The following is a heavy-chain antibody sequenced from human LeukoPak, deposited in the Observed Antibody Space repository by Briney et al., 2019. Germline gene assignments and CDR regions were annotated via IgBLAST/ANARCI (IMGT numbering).Heavy chain of an antibody. V-gene: IGHV3-11*04. CDR1: GFTFGDYY. Sequence: GGSLRLSCAASGFTFGDYYMSWIRQAPGKGLEWVSYISSSGSTIYYADSVKGRFTISRDNAKNSLYPQMNSLRAEDTAVYYCARDPGQWLVLRNDAFDIWGQGTMVTVSS. D-gene: IGHD6-19*01. CDR2: ISSSGSTI. CDR3: ARDPGQWLVLRNDAFDI. J-gene: IGHJ3*02.